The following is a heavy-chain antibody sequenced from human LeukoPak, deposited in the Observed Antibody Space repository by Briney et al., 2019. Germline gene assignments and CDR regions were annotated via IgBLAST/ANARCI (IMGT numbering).Heavy chain of an antibody. J-gene: IGHJ5*02. CDR2: IYYSGST. D-gene: IGHD3-3*01. CDR3: AKDVQEGYDFWSGYYTVSWFDP. Sequence: SETLSLTCTVSGGSISSYYWSWIRQPPGKGLEWIGYIYYSGSTNYNPSLKSRVTISVDTSKNQFSLKLSSVTAADTAVYYCAKDVQEGYDFWSGYYTVSWFDPWGQGTLVTVSS. CDR1: GGSISSYY. V-gene: IGHV4-59*01.